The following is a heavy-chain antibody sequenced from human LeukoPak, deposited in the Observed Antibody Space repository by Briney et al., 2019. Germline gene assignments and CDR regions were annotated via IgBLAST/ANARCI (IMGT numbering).Heavy chain of an antibody. D-gene: IGHD5-24*01. CDR3: GRVGDGYNDNY. J-gene: IGHJ4*02. Sequence: GGSLRLSCVASGFTVSSDYMGWVRQAPEKGLEWVSLISSGGSTYYADSLKGRFTISRDNSKNTLYLQMNSLRAEDTAVYYCGRVGDGYNDNYWGQGTLVTVSS. CDR1: GFTVSSDY. CDR2: ISSGGST. V-gene: IGHV3-66*01.